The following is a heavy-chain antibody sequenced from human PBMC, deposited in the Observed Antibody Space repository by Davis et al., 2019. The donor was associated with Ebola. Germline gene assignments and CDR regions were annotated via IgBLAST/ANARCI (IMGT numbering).Heavy chain of an antibody. J-gene: IGHJ4*02. Sequence: SVKVSCKASGGTFSSYAISWVRQAPGQGLEWMGGIIPIFGTANYAQKFQGRVTTTADESTSTAYMELSSLRSEDTAVYYCARGGDTYGYYFDYWGQGTLVTVSS. CDR3: ARGGDTYGYYFDY. CDR1: GGTFSSYA. CDR2: IIPIFGTA. D-gene: IGHD5-18*01. V-gene: IGHV1-69*13.